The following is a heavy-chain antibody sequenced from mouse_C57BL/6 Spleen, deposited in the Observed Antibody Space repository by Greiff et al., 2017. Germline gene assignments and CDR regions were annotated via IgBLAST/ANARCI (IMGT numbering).Heavy chain of an antibody. CDR1: GYAFTNYL. V-gene: IGHV1-54*01. Sequence: VQLQQSGAELVRPGTSVKVSCKASGYAFTNYLIEWVKQRPGQGLEWIGVINPGSGGTNYNEKFKGKATLTADKSSSTAYMQLSSLTSEDSAVDFCARTEYYYNAMDYWGQGTSVTVSS. J-gene: IGHJ4*01. D-gene: IGHD1-1*01. CDR2: INPGSGGT. CDR3: ARTEYYYNAMDY.